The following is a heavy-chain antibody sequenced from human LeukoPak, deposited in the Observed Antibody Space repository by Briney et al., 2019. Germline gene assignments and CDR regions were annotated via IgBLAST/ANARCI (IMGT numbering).Heavy chain of an antibody. J-gene: IGHJ5*02. D-gene: IGHD6-19*01. V-gene: IGHV3-30*18. CDR1: GFTISSHG. CDR3: AKDWGSGGWYNYFDP. CDR2: IAYHGDTE. Sequence: PGGSLRLSCAVSGFTISSHGMHWVGRAPGKGPEWVAMIAYHGDTEYYGDSVKGRFTISRDNSKNTLYLQMNSLRTEDTAVYHCAKDWGSGGWYNYFDPWGQGTLVTVSS.